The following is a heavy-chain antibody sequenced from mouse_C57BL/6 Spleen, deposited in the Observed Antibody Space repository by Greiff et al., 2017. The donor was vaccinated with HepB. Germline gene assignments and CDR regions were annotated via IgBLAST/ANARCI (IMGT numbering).Heavy chain of an antibody. CDR1: GFTFSNYW. V-gene: IGHV6-3*01. D-gene: IGHD2-4*01. CDR3: TASLYYDYDGWFAY. Sequence: EVQVVESGGGLVQPGGSMKLSCVASGFTFSNYWMNWVRQSPEKGLEWVAQIRLKSDNYATHYAESVKGRFTISRDDSKSSVYLQMNNLRAEDTGIYYCTASLYYDYDGWFAYWGQGTLVTVSA. J-gene: IGHJ3*01. CDR2: IRLKSDNYAT.